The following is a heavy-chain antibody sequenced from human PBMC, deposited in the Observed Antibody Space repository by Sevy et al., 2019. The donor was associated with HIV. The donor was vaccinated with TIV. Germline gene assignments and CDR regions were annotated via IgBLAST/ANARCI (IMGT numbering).Heavy chain of an antibody. J-gene: IGHJ6*03. CDR3: AKGGGGHYDPDEIGYYFYYYNMDV. CDR1: GFSFDSYG. CDR2: ISGSGTRT. V-gene: IGHV3-23*01. D-gene: IGHD5-12*01. Sequence: GGSLRLSCAVSGFSFDSYGMTWVRQAPGKGLEWVSGISGSGTRTYYADSVKGRFTISRDNSKNRLYLQMNSLRSEDTAIYYCAKGGGGHYDPDEIGYYFYYYNMDVWGKGTTVTVSS.